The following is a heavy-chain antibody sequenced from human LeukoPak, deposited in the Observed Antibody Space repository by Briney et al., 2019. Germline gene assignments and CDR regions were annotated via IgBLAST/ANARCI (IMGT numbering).Heavy chain of an antibody. J-gene: IGHJ6*03. CDR2: IYYSGST. V-gene: IGHV4-59*12. D-gene: IGHD1-26*01. CDR1: GGSISSYY. CDR3: VRTYEIVGATAFYHYFYYMDV. Sequence: SETLSLTCTVSGGSISSYYWSWIRQPPGKGLKWIGYIYYSGSTSYSPSLRSRVIISVDTSKNQFSLKLTSVTAADTAIYYCVRTYEIVGATAFYHYFYYMDVWGKGTTVTISS.